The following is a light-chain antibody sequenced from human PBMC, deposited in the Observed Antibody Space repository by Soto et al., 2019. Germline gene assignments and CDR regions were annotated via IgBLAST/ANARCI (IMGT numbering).Light chain of an antibody. J-gene: IGLJ1*01. CDR3: AAWDDSLNGYV. Sequence: QSVVTQPTSASGTAGKTVSISCSGSDSNVGTKTVNWYQQLPGTAPKLLIYSNNQRPSGVPGRFSASKSGTSASLAISGLQSEDEADYYCAAWDDSLNGYVFGTGTKVTVL. V-gene: IGLV1-44*01. CDR2: SNN. CDR1: DSNVGTKT.